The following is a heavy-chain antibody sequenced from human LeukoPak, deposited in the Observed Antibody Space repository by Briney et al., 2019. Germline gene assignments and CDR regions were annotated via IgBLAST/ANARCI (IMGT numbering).Heavy chain of an antibody. J-gene: IGHJ4*02. CDR3: ARSEGRLYYFDY. CDR2: INPSGGST. Sequence: ASVKVSYKASGYTFTSYYMHSVRQAPGQALEWMGIINPSGGSTSYAQKFQGRVTMTRDMSTSTVYMELSSLRSEDTAVYYCARSEGRLYYFDYWGQGTLVTVSS. CDR1: GYTFTSYY. V-gene: IGHV1-46*01. D-gene: IGHD4/OR15-4a*01.